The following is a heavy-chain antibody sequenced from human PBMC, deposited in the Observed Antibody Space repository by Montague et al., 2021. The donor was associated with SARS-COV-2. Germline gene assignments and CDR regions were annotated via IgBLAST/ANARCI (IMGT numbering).Heavy chain of an antibody. CDR1: GFTFSSFG. CDR2: ISDSGSTI. D-gene: IGHD3-10*01. J-gene: IGHJ4*02. CDR3: ARGIPYYGSGSYYAPGDY. Sequence: SLRLSCAASGFTFSSFGMNWVRQAPGKGLEWVSYISDSGSTISYXDSXKGRFTISRDNAKNSLYLQMNSLRDEDTAVYYCARGIPYYGSGSYYAPGDYWGQGTLVTV. V-gene: IGHV3-48*02.